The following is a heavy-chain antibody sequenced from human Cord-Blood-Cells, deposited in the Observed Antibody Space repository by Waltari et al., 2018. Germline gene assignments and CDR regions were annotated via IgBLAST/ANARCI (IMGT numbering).Heavy chain of an antibody. J-gene: IGHJ4*02. Sequence: QVQLVQSGAEVKKPGASVKVSCKASGYTFTSYDINWVRQATGQGLGWMGWMNPNSENTVYTQKCQGRGTNTRDTTISTAYMELSSHRSEYTACYYCARTPYDFWSGYYYYFDYWGQGTLVTVSS. CDR1: GYTFTSYD. CDR3: ARTPYDFWSGYYYYFDY. D-gene: IGHD3-3*01. CDR2: MNPNSENT. V-gene: IGHV1-8*03.